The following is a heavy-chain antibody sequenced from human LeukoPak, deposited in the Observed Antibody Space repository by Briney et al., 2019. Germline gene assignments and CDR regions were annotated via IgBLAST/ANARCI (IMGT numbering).Heavy chain of an antibody. Sequence: TSETLSLPSTVSGGSISSSSYYWGWIRQPPGKGLEWIGSIYYSGSTYYNPSLKSRVTISVDTSKNQFSLKLSSVTAADTAVYYCARVDCSQQYYYDSSGYCHFDYWGQGTLVTVSS. CDR3: ARVDCSQQYYYDSSGYCHFDY. CDR1: GGSISSSSYY. CDR2: IYYSGST. D-gene: IGHD3-22*01. J-gene: IGHJ4*02. V-gene: IGHV4-39*07.